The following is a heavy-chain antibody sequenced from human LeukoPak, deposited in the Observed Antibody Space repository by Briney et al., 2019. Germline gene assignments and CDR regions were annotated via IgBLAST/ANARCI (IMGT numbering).Heavy chain of an antibody. J-gene: IGHJ5*02. Sequence: ASVKVSCKASGGTFSSYAISWVRQAPGQGLEWMGGIIPIFGTANYAQKFQGRVTITTDESTSTAYMELSSLRSEDTAVYYCARGGVYYYDSSGYGSYNWFDPWGQRTLVTVSS. D-gene: IGHD3-22*01. CDR2: IIPIFGTA. V-gene: IGHV1-69*05. CDR3: ARGGVYYYDSSGYGSYNWFDP. CDR1: GGTFSSYA.